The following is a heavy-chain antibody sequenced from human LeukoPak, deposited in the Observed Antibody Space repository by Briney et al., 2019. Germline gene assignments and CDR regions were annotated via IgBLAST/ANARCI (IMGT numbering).Heavy chain of an antibody. CDR1: GFTFSICG. CDR2: ISGSGGST. CDR3: AKVPGIAAAGPFDP. Sequence: GTLRLSCAASGFTFSICGMSWVRQAPGKGLEWVSAISGSGGSTYYADSVKGRFTISRDNSKNTLYLQMNSLRAEDTAVYYCAKVPGIAAAGPFDPWGRGTLVTVPS. V-gene: IGHV3-23*01. J-gene: IGHJ5*01. D-gene: IGHD6-13*01.